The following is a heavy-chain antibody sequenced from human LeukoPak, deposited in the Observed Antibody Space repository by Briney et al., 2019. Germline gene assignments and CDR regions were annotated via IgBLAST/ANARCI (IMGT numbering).Heavy chain of an antibody. V-gene: IGHV3-7*03. CDR2: IKQDGSEK. CDR3: ARYIVVVVAATGDLDY. J-gene: IGHJ4*02. Sequence: GGSLRLSCAASGFTLSSYWMSWVRQAPGKGLEWVANIKQDGSEKYYVDSVKGRFTISRDNAKNSLYLQMNSLRAEDTAVYYCARYIVVVVAATGDLDYWGEGTLVTVSS. D-gene: IGHD2-15*01. CDR1: GFTLSSYW.